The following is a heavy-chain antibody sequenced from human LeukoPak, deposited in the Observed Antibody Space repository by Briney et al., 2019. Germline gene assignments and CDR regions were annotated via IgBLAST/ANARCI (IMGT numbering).Heavy chain of an antibody. Sequence: GGSLRLSCAASGFTFSSYAMHWVRQAPGKGLEWVAVISYDGSNKYYADSVKGRFTISRDKSKNTLYLQMNSLRAEDTAVYYCARVRGYDSRDLDDWGQRTLVTVSS. V-gene: IGHV3-30-3*01. CDR1: GFTFSSYA. CDR3: ARVRGYDSRDLDD. CDR2: ISYDGSNK. D-gene: IGHD5-12*01. J-gene: IGHJ4*02.